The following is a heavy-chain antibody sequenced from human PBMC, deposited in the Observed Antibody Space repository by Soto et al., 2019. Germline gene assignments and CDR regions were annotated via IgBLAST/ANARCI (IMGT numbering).Heavy chain of an antibody. V-gene: IGHV3-48*03. Sequence: EVQLVESGGGLVQPGGSLRLSCAASGFTFSSYEMNWVRQAPGKGLEWLSYINSSGTTIYYADSVRGRFTISRDNAKNSLYLQMNSLRADDTAVYYCARGDAVDRNWFEPWGQGTLVAVSS. D-gene: IGHD2-15*01. CDR1: GFTFSSYE. CDR3: ARGDAVDRNWFEP. CDR2: INSSGTTI. J-gene: IGHJ5*02.